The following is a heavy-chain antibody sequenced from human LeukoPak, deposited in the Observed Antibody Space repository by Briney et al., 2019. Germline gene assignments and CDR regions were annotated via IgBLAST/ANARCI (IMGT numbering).Heavy chain of an antibody. CDR1: GFTFSSYG. V-gene: IGHV3-33*01. Sequence: PGGPLRLSCAASGFTFSSYGMHWVRQAPGKGLEWVAVMWYGGSNKYYADSVKGRFTISRDNSKNTLYLQMNSLRAEDTAVYYCARDSRGFDPWGQGTLVTVSS. CDR2: MWYGGSNK. CDR3: ARDSRGFDP. J-gene: IGHJ5*02.